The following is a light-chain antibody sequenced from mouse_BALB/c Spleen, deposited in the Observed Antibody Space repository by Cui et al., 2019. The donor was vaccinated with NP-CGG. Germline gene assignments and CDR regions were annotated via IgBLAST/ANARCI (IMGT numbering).Light chain of an antibody. CDR2: GTN. CDR1: TGAVTTSNY. J-gene: IGLJ1*01. V-gene: IGLV1*01. Sequence: QAVVTQESALTTSLTCRSSTGAVTTSNYANWVQEKPDHLFTGLIGGTNNRASGVPARFSGSLIGDKSALTITGAQTEDEAIYFCALWYSNHWVFGGGTKLTVL. CDR3: ALWYSNHWV.